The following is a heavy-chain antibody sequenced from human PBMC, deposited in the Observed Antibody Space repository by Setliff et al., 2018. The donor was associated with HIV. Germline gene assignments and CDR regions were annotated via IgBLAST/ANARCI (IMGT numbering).Heavy chain of an antibody. D-gene: IGHD3-10*01. J-gene: IGHJ1*01. Sequence: LSLTCTVSGGSVSSGSYYWSWIRQPPGKGLEWIGYIYYSGSTNYNPSLKSRVTISVDTSISTAYMELSRLRSDDTAVYYCARVVVRGVTFIAEYFQHWGQGTLVTVSS. CDR1: GGSVSSGSYY. CDR3: ARVVVRGVTFIAEYFQH. V-gene: IGHV4-61*01. CDR2: IYYSGST.